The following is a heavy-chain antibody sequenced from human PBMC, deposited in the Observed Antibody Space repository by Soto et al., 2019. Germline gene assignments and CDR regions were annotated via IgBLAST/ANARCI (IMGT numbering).Heavy chain of an antibody. J-gene: IGHJ4*02. V-gene: IGHV3-30*18. CDR1: GFTFSSYG. D-gene: IGHD3-9*01. CDR2: ISYDGSNK. Sequence: QVQLVESGGGVVQPGRSLRLSCAASGFTFSSYGMHWVRQAPGKGLEWVAVISYDGSNKYYADSVKGRFTISRDNSKNSLYLQMNSLRAEDTAVYYCAESAYYDSLTGSIDYWGQGTLVTVSS. CDR3: AESAYYDSLTGSIDY.